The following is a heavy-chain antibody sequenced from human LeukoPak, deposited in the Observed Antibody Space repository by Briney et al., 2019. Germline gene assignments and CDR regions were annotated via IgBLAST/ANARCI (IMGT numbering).Heavy chain of an antibody. CDR3: ASRPFETTVIPWDFY. J-gene: IGHJ4*02. D-gene: IGHD4-17*01. Sequence: GESLKISCRGSGYNFNTYWVAWVRQLSGKGLEWMGIIRPMNSDVRYSPSFNGQVTISADRSINTAYLQWSSLTASDTAMYYCASRPFETTVIPWDFYWGQGTQVTVSS. CDR1: GYNFNTYW. V-gene: IGHV5-51*01. CDR2: IRPMNSDV.